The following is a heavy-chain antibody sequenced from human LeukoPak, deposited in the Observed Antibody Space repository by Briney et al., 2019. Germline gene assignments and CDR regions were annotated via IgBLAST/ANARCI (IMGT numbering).Heavy chain of an antibody. V-gene: IGHV3-30-3*01. CDR1: GFTFSSYA. CDR3: ARGVGWFAP. J-gene: IGHJ5*02. CDR2: ISYDGSNK. Sequence: GGSLRLSCAASGFTFSSYAMHWVRQAPGKGLEWVAVISYDGSNKYYADSVRGRFTISRDNSKNTLYLQMNSPRAEDTAVYYCARGVGWFAPWGQGTLVTVSS.